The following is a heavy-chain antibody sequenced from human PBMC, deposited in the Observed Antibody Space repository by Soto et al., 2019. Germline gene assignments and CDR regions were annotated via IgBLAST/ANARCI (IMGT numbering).Heavy chain of an antibody. CDR2: INPGNGNT. J-gene: IGHJ4*02. Sequence: QVQLVQSGAEVKKPGASVKVSCKASGYTFTSYALHWVRQAPGKRLEWMGWINPGNGNTKYSQKFQGRGTTTRDTSASTDYMELSRLRSADTSVYYCPRVIGGCYYFDYWGQGTLVTVSS. CDR1: GYTFTSYA. V-gene: IGHV1-3*01. D-gene: IGHD6-19*01. CDR3: PRVIGGCYYFDY.